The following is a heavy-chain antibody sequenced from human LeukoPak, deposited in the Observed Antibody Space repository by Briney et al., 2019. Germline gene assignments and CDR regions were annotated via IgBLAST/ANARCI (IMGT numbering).Heavy chain of an antibody. Sequence: GGSLRLSCAASGFSFSSYGMHWVRQAPGKGLEWVAFISYDGSNKYYADSVKGRFTISRDDYKNTLFLQINSLRAEDTAVYYCAKRGGQWLFDYWGQGTLVTVSS. CDR2: ISYDGSNK. CDR1: GFSFSSYG. V-gene: IGHV3-30*02. J-gene: IGHJ4*02. D-gene: IGHD6-19*01. CDR3: AKRGGQWLFDY.